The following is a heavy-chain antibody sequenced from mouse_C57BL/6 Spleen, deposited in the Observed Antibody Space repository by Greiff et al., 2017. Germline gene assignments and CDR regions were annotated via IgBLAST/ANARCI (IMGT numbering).Heavy chain of an antibody. CDR3: ARAGDYTYYYAMDY. V-gene: IGHV3-6*01. CDR1: GYSITSGYY. CDR2: ISYDGST. J-gene: IGHJ4*01. D-gene: IGHD2-4*01. Sequence: VQLKEPGPGLVKPSPSLSLSCSVTGYSITSGYYWNWIRQFPGNKLEWMGYISYDGSTNYNPSLKNRISITRDTSKNQFFLKLNSVTTEDTATYYCARAGDYTYYYAMDYWGQGTSVTVSS.